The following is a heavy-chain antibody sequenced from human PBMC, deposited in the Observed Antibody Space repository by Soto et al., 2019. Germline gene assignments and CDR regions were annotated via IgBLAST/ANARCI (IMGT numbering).Heavy chain of an antibody. CDR3: ARVVRYYDPYFDY. J-gene: IGHJ4*02. CDR1: GGTFSSYA. Sequence: SVKVSCKASGGTFSSYAISWVRQAPGQGLEWMGGIIPIFGTANYAQKFQGRVTITADESTSTAYMELSSLRSEDTAVYYCARVVRYYDPYFDYWGQGTLVTVSS. V-gene: IGHV1-69*13. CDR2: IIPIFGTA. D-gene: IGHD3-22*01.